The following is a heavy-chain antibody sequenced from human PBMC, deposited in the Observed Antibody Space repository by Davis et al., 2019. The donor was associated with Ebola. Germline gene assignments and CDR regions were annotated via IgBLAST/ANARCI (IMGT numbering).Heavy chain of an antibody. J-gene: IGHJ3*01. Sequence: GESLKISCAASGFTFSSYAMHWVRQAPGKGLEWVAVISHDGSNKYYADSVKGRFTISRDNSKNTLYLQMNSLRAEDTAVYYCAKDTSHIWFDVWGQGTMVTVSS. CDR3: AKDTSHIWFDV. CDR1: GFTFSSYA. V-gene: IGHV3-30-3*01. CDR2: ISHDGSNK. D-gene: IGHD1-26*01.